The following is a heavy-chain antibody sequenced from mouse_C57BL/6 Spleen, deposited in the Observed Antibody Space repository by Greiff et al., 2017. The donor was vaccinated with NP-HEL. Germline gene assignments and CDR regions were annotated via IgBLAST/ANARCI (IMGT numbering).Heavy chain of an antibody. CDR3: ARDDYYGSSHYFDY. D-gene: IGHD1-1*01. CDR1: GYTFTSYW. J-gene: IGHJ2*01. V-gene: IGHV1-69*01. CDR2: IDPSDSYT. Sequence: QVQLQQPGAELVMPGASVKLSCKASGYTFTSYWMHWVKQRPGQGLEWIGEIDPSDSYTNYNQKFKGKSTLTVDKASSTAYMQLSSLTSEDSAVYYCARDDYYGSSHYFDYWGQGTTLTVSS.